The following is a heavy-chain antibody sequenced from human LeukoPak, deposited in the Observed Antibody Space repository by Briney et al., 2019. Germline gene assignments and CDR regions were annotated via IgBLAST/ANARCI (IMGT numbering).Heavy chain of an antibody. J-gene: IGHJ4*02. CDR3: ARDRSGYPDY. Sequence: SETLSLTCTVSGGSISSYYWSWIRQPPGKGLEWIGYIYYSGITNYNPSLTSRVTISVDTSKNQFSLKLSSVTAADTAVYYCARDRSGYPDYWGQGTLVTVSS. CDR1: GGSISSYY. CDR2: IYYSGIT. D-gene: IGHD3-3*01. V-gene: IGHV4-59*01.